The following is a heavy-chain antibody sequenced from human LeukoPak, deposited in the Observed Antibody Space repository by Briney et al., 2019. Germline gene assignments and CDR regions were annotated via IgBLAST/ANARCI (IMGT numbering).Heavy chain of an antibody. D-gene: IGHD1-26*01. CDR2: VSYDGSNK. Sequence: GGSLRLSCAASGFTFSTYAMTWVRQAPGKGLEWVAVVSYDGSNKYYADSVKGRFTISRDNSKNTLYLQMNSLRAEDTAVYYCVFVVGATEYYFDYWGQGTLVTVSS. CDR3: VFVVGATEYYFDY. J-gene: IGHJ4*02. CDR1: GFTFSTYA. V-gene: IGHV3-30*03.